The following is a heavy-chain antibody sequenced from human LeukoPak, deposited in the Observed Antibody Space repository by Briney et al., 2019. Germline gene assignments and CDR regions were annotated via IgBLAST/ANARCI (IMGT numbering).Heavy chain of an antibody. Sequence: PGGSLRLSCAASGFTFSIYWMSWVRQAPGKGLEWVANIKQDGSEKYYVDSVKGRFTISRDNAKNSMYLQMSSLRVEDTAVYYCARETSVGTRGGLWGSYRLKWFDPWGQGTLGTVSS. V-gene: IGHV3-7*01. D-gene: IGHD3-16*02. J-gene: IGHJ5*02. CDR3: ARETSVGTRGGLWGSYRLKWFDP. CDR1: GFTFSIYW. CDR2: IKQDGSEK.